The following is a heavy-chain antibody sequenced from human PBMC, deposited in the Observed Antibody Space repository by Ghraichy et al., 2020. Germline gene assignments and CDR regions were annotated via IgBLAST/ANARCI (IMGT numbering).Heavy chain of an antibody. Sequence: GGSLRLSCAASGFTFSSYWMHWVRQAPGKGLVWVSCISTGGSRTSYADSVKGRFTVSRDNSKNTLYLQMNSLRAEDTAVYYCSSGSYTNFDYWGQGTLVTVSS. CDR3: SSGSYTNFDY. V-gene: IGHV3-74*01. J-gene: IGHJ4*02. D-gene: IGHD3-10*01. CDR1: GFTFSSYW. CDR2: ISTGGSRT.